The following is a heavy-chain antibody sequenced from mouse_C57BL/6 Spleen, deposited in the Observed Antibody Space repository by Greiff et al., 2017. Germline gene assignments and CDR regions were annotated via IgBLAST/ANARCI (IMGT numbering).Heavy chain of an antibody. V-gene: IGHV1-50*01. J-gene: IGHJ2*01. CDR2: IDPSDSYT. CDR1: GYTFTSYW. Sequence: QVQLQQPGAELVKPGASVKLSCKASGYTFTSYWMQWVKQRPGQGLEWIGEIDPSDSYTNYNQKFKGKATLTVDTSSSTAYMQLSSLTSEDSAVDYCARMTGTGRYFDYWGQGTTLTVSS. D-gene: IGHD4-1*01. CDR3: ARMTGTGRYFDY.